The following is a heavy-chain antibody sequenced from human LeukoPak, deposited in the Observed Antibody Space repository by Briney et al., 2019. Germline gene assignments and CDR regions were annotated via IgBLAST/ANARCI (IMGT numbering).Heavy chain of an antibody. CDR1: GGSISSSSYY. CDR2: IYYSGST. D-gene: IGHD2-2*02. J-gene: IGHJ5*02. CDR3: ASSQYCSSTSCYTGGYWFDP. Sequence: SETLSLTCTASGGSISSSSYYWGWIRQPPGKGLEWIGSIYYSGSTYYNPSLKSRVTISVDTSKNQFSLKLSSVTAADTAVYYCASSQYCSSTSCYTGGYWFDPWGQGTLVTVSS. V-gene: IGHV4-39*01.